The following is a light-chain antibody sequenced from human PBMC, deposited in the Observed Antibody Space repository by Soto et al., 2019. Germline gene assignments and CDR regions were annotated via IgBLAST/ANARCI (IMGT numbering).Light chain of an antibody. CDR3: QQYDRFPYT. CDR2: KAS. CDR1: QSLSYW. V-gene: IGKV1-5*03. J-gene: IGKJ2*01. Sequence: DIPMTQSPSTLSASVGDTVTITCRASQSLSYWLAWYQQKPGQAPKLLIHKASTLESGVPSRFSGSGSGTEFTLTISSLQPDDFATFYCQQYDRFPYTFGQGTKLVIK.